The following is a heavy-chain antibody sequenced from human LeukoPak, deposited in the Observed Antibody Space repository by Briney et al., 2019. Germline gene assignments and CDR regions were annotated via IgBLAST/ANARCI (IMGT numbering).Heavy chain of an antibody. J-gene: IGHJ4*02. Sequence: SETLSLTCTVSGGSFSNYYWSWIRQSPGKGLEWIGYIYYSGSTNYNPSLKSRVTISVDTSKNQFSLKLSSVTAADTAVYYCARYYDSVYYFDYWAQGTLVTVSS. D-gene: IGHD3-3*01. CDR2: IYYSGST. CDR1: GGSFSNYY. V-gene: IGHV4-59*01. CDR3: ARYYDSVYYFDY.